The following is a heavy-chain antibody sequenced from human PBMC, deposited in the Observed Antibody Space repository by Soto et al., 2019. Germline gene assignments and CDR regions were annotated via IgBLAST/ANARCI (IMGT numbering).Heavy chain of an antibody. CDR3: ARVVDYDFWSGYPELPKGGYYFDY. CDR1: GGSISSYY. D-gene: IGHD3-3*01. J-gene: IGHJ4*02. CDR2: IYYSGST. Sequence: PSETLSLTCTVSGGSISSYYWSWIRQPPGKGLEWIGYIYYSGSTNYNPSLKSRVTISVDTSKNQFSLKLSSVTAADTAVYYCARVVDYDFWSGYPELPKGGYYFDYWGQGTLVTVSS. V-gene: IGHV4-59*01.